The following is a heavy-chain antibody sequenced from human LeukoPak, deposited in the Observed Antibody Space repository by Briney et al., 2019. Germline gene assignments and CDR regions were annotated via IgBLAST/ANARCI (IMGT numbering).Heavy chain of an antibody. CDR2: ISAYNGNT. CDR1: GYTFTDHW. D-gene: IGHD6-13*01. Sequence: GESLKISCKASGYTFTDHWIGWVRQAPGQGLEWMGWISAYNGNTNYAQKLQGRVTMTTDTSTSTAYMELRSLRSDDTAVYYCARDPRGQQLVPLGMDVWGKGTTVTVSS. CDR3: ARDPRGQQLVPLGMDV. J-gene: IGHJ6*04. V-gene: IGHV1-18*04.